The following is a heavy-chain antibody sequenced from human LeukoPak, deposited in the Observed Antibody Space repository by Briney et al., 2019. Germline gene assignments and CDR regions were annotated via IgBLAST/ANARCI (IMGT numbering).Heavy chain of an antibody. CDR2: IYYSGST. D-gene: IGHD2-15*01. J-gene: IGHJ4*02. CDR1: GGSISSYY. CDR3: ARVVVAATVHYSDY. V-gene: IGHV4-59*12. Sequence: PSETLSLTCTVSGGSISSYYWSWIRQPPGKGLEWIGYIYYSGSTNYNPSLKSRVTISVDRSKNQFSLELSSVTAADTAVYYCARVVVAATVHYSDYWGQGTLVTVSS.